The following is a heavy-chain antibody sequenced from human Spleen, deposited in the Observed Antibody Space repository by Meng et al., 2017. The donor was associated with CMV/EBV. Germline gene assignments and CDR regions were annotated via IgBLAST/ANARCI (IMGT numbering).Heavy chain of an antibody. CDR2: IMHRGIT. Sequence: QVRLRQWDAGLLKPSEPLSLTCAGYGWSFSGYYWSWIRQPPGKGLEWIGEIMHRGITNYNPSLKSRVTISVDTSKNQFSLRLSSVTAADTAVYYCARLGPLVGDGDYVWAFDIWGQGTMVTVSS. CDR3: ARLGPLVGDGDYVWAFDI. D-gene: IGHD4-17*01. CDR1: GWSFSGYY. J-gene: IGHJ3*02. V-gene: IGHV4-34*12.